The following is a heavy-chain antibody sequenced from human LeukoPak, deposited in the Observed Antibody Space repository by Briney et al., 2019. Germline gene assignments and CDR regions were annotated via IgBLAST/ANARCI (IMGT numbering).Heavy chain of an antibody. CDR1: GFTFSSSE. CDR3: ASEIAAAGTVVDY. Sequence: SGGSLRLSCAASGFTFSSSEMNWVRQAPGKGLEWVSYISSSGSTIYYADSVKGRFTISRDNAKNSLYLQMNSLRAEDTAVYYCASEIAAAGTVVDYWGQGTLVTVSS. CDR2: ISSSGSTI. V-gene: IGHV3-48*03. J-gene: IGHJ4*02. D-gene: IGHD6-13*01.